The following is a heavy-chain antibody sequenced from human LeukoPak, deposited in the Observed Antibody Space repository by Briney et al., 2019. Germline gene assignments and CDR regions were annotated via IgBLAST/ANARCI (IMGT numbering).Heavy chain of an antibody. D-gene: IGHD4-17*01. CDR1: GYSIRSGYY. V-gene: IGHV4-38-2*02. J-gene: IGHJ4*02. Sequence: SETLSLTCTVSGYSIRSGYYWGWIRQPPGKGLEWIGSISHSGSTHYNPSLKSRVTISVDTSKNQFSLKLSSVTAADTAVYYCARGPTTVTRAFDYWGQGTLVTVSS. CDR2: ISHSGST. CDR3: ARGPTTVTRAFDY.